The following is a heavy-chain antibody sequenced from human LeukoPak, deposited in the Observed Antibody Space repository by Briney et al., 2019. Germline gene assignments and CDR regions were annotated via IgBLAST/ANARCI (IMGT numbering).Heavy chain of an antibody. V-gene: IGHV3-9*01. CDR2: ISWNSGTI. CDR1: GFTFDDYA. J-gene: IGHJ4*02. CDR3: AKDRSVAGPYYFDY. D-gene: IGHD6-19*01. Sequence: PGGSLRLSCAASGFTFDDYAMHWVRQAPGKGLEWVSGISWNSGTIGYADSVKGRFTISRDNAKNSLYLQMNSLRAEDTALYYCAKDRSVAGPYYFDYWGQGTLVTVSS.